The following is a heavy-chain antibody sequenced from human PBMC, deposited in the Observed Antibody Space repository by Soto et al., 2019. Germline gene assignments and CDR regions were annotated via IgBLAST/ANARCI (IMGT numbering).Heavy chain of an antibody. CDR1: GYTFTSYA. Sequence: QVQLVQSGAEVKKPGASVKVSCKASGYTFTSYAMRWVRQAPGQRLEWMGWINAGNGNTKYSQKFQGRVTITRDTSASTAYMELSSLRSEDTAVYYCARGPGGPDSPGDYWGQGTLVTVSS. V-gene: IGHV1-3*01. J-gene: IGHJ4*02. CDR2: INAGNGNT. CDR3: ARGPGGPDSPGDY. D-gene: IGHD2-15*01.